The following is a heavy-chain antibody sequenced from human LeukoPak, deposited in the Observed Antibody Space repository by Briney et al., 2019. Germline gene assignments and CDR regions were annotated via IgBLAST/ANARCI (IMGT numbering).Heavy chain of an antibody. CDR2: IKSKTDGGTT. D-gene: IGHD3-22*01. J-gene: IGHJ4*02. CDR1: GFTFSNAW. Sequence: PGGSLRLSCAASGFTFSNAWMSWVRQAPGKGLEWVGRIKSKTDGGTTDYAAPVKGRFIISRDDSKNTLYLQMNSLKTEYTAVYYCTSSNYDSSGYYSYWGQGTLVTVSS. V-gene: IGHV3-15*01. CDR3: TSSNYDSSGYYSY.